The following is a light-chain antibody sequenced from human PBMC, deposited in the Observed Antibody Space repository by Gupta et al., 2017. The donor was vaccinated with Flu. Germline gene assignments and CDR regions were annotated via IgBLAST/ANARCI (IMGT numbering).Light chain of an antibody. CDR2: SAS. Sequence: DIQMTQSPSTVSASVGDRVTITCRASQTISLYLHWYQQMPGKAPKLLIYSASSLDSGVPSRFSGSGSETDFSLTISSLHPDDFAIYYCQQSYSTPPTFGQGTKVEI. CDR3: QQSYSTPPT. J-gene: IGKJ1*01. CDR1: QTISLY. V-gene: IGKV1-39*01.